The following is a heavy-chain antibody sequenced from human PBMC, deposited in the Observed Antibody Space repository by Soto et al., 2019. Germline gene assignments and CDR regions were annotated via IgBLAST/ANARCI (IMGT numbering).Heavy chain of an antibody. CDR1: GGSISSGGYY. V-gene: IGHV4-31*03. D-gene: IGHD4-17*01. J-gene: IGHJ4*02. CDR2: IYNGGST. Sequence: QVQLQESGPGLVKPSQTLSLTCTVSGGSISSGGYYWSWIRQHQGKGLDGMGYIYNGGSTYSNPYPKSRVTISVDTSKNQFSLKLSSVTAADTAVYYCARAVGAENTVTTGYFDYWGQGTLVTVSS. CDR3: ARAVGAENTVTTGYFDY.